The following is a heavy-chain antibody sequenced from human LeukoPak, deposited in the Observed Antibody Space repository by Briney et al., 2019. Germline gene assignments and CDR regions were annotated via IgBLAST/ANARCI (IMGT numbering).Heavy chain of an antibody. CDR2: ISSSSSYI. V-gene: IGHV3-21*01. Sequence: GGSLRLSCAASGFTFSSYSMNWVRQAPGKGLEWFSSISSSSSYIYYAYSVKGRFTISRDNEKQSLYLQMNSLRAEDTAVYYCAILADYDAFDIWGQGTMVTVSS. CDR1: GFTFSSYS. CDR3: AILADYDAFDI. J-gene: IGHJ3*02. D-gene: IGHD2-15*01.